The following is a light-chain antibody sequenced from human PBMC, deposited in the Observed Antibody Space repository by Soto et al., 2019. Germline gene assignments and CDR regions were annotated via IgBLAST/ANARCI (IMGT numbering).Light chain of an antibody. CDR2: EVY. J-gene: IGLJ1*01. CDR3: NSYAGSNIV. V-gene: IGLV2-8*01. CDR1: SSDVGGYNY. Sequence: QSALNQPPSASGSPGQSVTIPCTGTSSDVGGYNYVSWYQQHPGQAPKLMIYEVYKRPSGVPDRFSGSKSGNTASLTVSGLQAEDEADYYCNSYAGSNIVFGTGTKVTVL.